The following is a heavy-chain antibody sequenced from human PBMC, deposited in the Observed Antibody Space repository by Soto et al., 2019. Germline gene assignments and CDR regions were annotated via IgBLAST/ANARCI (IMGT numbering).Heavy chain of an antibody. D-gene: IGHD7-27*01. CDR2: IYHSGST. J-gene: IGHJ5*02. V-gene: IGHV4-39*01. Sequence: SETLSLTCTVSGGSIRISDYFWGWIRQPPGKALEWIASIYHSGSTYYNPSLKSRVTMSVDTSNNQFALTLNSVTAADTAVYYCARDSGWFDPWGQGTLVTVSS. CDR1: GGSIRISDYF. CDR3: ARDSGWFDP.